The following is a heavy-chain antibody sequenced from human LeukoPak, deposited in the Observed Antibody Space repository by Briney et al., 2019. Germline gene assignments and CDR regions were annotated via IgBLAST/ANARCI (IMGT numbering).Heavy chain of an antibody. CDR1: GFTFSNYD. Sequence: GGSLRLSCAASGFTFSNYDMSWVRQAPGKGLEWVSSISDSGGSTYYADSVRGRFTISRDNSKNTLYLQMTNLRAADTAVYYCAKDLSRAVAADWFDPWDQGSLVTVSS. CDR2: ISDSGGST. V-gene: IGHV3-23*01. J-gene: IGHJ5*02. CDR3: AKDLSRAVAADWFDP. D-gene: IGHD6-19*01.